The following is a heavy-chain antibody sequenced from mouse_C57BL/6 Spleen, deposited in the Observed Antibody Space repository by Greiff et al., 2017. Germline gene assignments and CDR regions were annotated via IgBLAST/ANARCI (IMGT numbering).Heavy chain of an antibody. D-gene: IGHD1-1*01. V-gene: IGHV3-8*01. CDR2: ISYRGST. CDR3: ARYKDYGSSYGWYFDV. J-gene: IGHJ1*03. Sequence: EVKLMESGPGLAKPSQTLSLTCSVTGYSITSDYWNWIRQFPGHKLEYMGDISYRGSTYYNPSLKSRISITRDTSKNQYSLQLNSVTTEDTATDYCARYKDYGSSYGWYFDVWGTGTTVTVSS. CDR1: GYSITSDY.